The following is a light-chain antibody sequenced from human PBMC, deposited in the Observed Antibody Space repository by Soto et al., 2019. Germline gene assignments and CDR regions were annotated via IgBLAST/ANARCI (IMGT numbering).Light chain of an antibody. J-gene: IGLJ2*01. V-gene: IGLV2-14*03. CDR1: SSDIGGYKY. Sequence: QSALTQPASVSGSPGQSITISCTGTSSDIGGYKYVSWYQQHPGKVPKLLIYDVNNRPSGVSDRFSGSKSGNTASLPISGLQAEDEAEYYCCSYTSSTSLIFGGGTKLTVL. CDR2: DVN. CDR3: CSYTSSTSLI.